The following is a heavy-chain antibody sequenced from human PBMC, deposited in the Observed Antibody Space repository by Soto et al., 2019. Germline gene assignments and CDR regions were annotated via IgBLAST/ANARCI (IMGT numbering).Heavy chain of an antibody. D-gene: IGHD5-12*01. CDR2: ISYDGSNK. CDR1: GFTFSSYA. CDR3: AREAYSGYDFNNWFDP. J-gene: IGHJ5*02. Sequence: QVQLLESGGGVVQPGRSLRLSCAAYGFTFSSYAMHWVRQAPGKGLEWVAVISYDGSNKYYADSVKGRFTITRDNSKNTLYLQMNNLSVEVTAVYYCAREAYSGYDFNNWFDPWGQGTLVTVT. V-gene: IGHV3-30-3*01.